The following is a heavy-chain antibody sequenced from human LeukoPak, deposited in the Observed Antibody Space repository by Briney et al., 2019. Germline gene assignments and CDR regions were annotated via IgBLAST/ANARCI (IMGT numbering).Heavy chain of an antibody. CDR1: GYTFTGYY. J-gene: IGHJ4*02. Sequence: ASVKVSCKASGYTFTGYYMHWVRQAPGQGLEWMGWISTYNGNTNYAQKLQGRVTMTTDTSTSTAYMELRSLRSDDTAVYYCARVDEDGFDYWGQGTLVTVSS. V-gene: IGHV1-18*04. CDR3: ARVDEDGFDY. CDR2: ISTYNGNT.